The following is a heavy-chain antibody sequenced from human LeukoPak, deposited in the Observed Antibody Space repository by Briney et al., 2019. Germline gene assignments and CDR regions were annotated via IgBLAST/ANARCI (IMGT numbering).Heavy chain of an antibody. D-gene: IGHD1-26*01. CDR3: ASLGVTTLSYYGMDV. CDR2: INPNSDDPAGDT. J-gene: IGHJ6*02. CDR1: GYTFADFY. Sequence: GASVKVSCKASGYTFADFYLHWVRQGPGQGLEWIGCINPNSDDPAGDTFYAQNFQGRVTMTRDTSITTVYLQLSRLKSDDTAIYYCASLGVTTLSYYGMDVWGQGTTVTVSS. V-gene: IGHV1-2*02.